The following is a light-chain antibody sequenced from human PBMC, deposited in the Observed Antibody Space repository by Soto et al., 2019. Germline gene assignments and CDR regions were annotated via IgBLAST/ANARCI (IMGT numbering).Light chain of an antibody. CDR3: QQYYGTPWT. J-gene: IGKJ1*01. Sequence: DIVMTQSPDSLAVSLGERATINCKSSQNLLYNSNNKNYLAWYQQKPGQPPKLLIYWASARESGVPDRFSGSGSGTDFTLTISSLQAEDVAVYYCQQYYGTPWTFGQGTKVEIK. V-gene: IGKV4-1*01. CDR1: QNLLYNSNNKNY. CDR2: WAS.